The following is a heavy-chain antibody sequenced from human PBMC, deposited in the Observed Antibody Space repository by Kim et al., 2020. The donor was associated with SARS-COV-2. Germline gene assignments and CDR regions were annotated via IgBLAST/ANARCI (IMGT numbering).Heavy chain of an antibody. Sequence: GGSLRLSCAASGFTFSSYAMTWVRQAPGKGLEWVSGISGDTTYTYHAFSVKGRFTISRDNSKSILYLQMNSLRAEDTAIYYCANDLVEISGSLFYFDFWGQGTLVTVSS. CDR3: ANDLVEISGSLFYFDF. V-gene: IGHV3-23*01. CDR1: GFTFSSYA. CDR2: ISGDTTYT. J-gene: IGHJ4*02. D-gene: IGHD5-12*01.